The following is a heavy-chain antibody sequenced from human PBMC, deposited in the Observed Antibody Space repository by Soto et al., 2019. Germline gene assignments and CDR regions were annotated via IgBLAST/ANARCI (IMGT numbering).Heavy chain of an antibody. CDR3: ARWPDGYYYYGMDV. V-gene: IGHV1-8*01. J-gene: IGHJ6*02. CDR1: GYTFTSYD. Sequence: QVQLVQSGAEVKKPGASVKVSCKASGYTFTSYDINWVRQATGQGLEWMGWMNPNSGNTGYAQKFQGRVTMTRNTSISTAYMELSRLRSEDTAGYYCARWPDGYYYYGMDVWGQGTTVTVSS. CDR2: MNPNSGNT.